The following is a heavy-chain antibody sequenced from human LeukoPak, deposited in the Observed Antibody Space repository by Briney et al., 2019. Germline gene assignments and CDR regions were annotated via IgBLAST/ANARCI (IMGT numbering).Heavy chain of an antibody. CDR3: ARDQPLGSLLRYLDY. Sequence: SETLSLTCAVSGGSISSSNWWSWVRQPPGKGLEWIGEIYHRGSTNYNPSLKSRITISVDKSKNHFSLKLTSVTAADTAVYYCARDQPLGSLLRYLDYWGQGTLVTVSS. D-gene: IGHD3-9*01. V-gene: IGHV4-4*02. CDR1: GGSISSSNW. CDR2: IYHRGST. J-gene: IGHJ4*02.